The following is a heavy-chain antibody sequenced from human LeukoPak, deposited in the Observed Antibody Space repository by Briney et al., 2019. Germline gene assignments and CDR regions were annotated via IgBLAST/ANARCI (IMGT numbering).Heavy chain of an antibody. CDR2: IRSKAYGGTT. V-gene: IGHV3-49*03. D-gene: IGHD6-13*01. CDR1: GFTFGDYA. J-gene: IGHJ3*02. CDR3: TRKSPYRQQLTYYDAFDI. Sequence: GGSLRLSCTASGFTFGDYAMSWFRQAPGKGLEWVGFIRSKAYGGTTEYAASVKGRFTISRDDSKSIAYLQMNSLKTEDTAVYYCTRKSPYRQQLTYYDAFDIWGQGTMVTVSS.